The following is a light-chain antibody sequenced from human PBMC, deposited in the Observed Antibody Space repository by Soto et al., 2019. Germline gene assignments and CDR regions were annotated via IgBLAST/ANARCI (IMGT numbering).Light chain of an antibody. CDR2: GAS. CDR1: QSVSSD. J-gene: IGKJ1*01. V-gene: IGKV3-15*01. Sequence: EVVLTHSPATLSLSPGERATLSCRASQSVSSDLAWYEQKPGQAPRLLIYGASTRATGIPARFSGSGSGTDFTLTISSLQSEDFAVYYCQQYNNWPWTFGQGTKVDIK. CDR3: QQYNNWPWT.